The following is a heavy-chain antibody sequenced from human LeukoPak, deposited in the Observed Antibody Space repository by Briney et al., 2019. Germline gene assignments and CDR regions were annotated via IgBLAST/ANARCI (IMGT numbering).Heavy chain of an antibody. D-gene: IGHD4-11*01. CDR3: VRGVPKTSYYYYYMDV. Sequence: GSLRLSCAASGFTFSSYSMNWVRQAPGKGLEWVSSISSSSSYIYYADSVKGRFTISRDNAKNSLYLQMNSLRAEDTAVYYCVRGVPKTSYYYYYMDVWGKGTTVTVSS. CDR2: ISSSSSYI. V-gene: IGHV3-21*01. J-gene: IGHJ6*03. CDR1: GFTFSSYS.